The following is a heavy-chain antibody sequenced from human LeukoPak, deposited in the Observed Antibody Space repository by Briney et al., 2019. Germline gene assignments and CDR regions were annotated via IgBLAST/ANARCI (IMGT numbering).Heavy chain of an antibody. CDR1: GFTLNDYT. Sequence: GGSLRLSCAASGFTLNDYTIDWVRQAPGKGLEWVSVISGSGGSTYYADSVRGRFTISRDNSKNTVYLQMNSLRAGDTAAYYCAKDVDSSGQGTNDYWGQGTLVTVSS. CDR2: ISGSGGST. D-gene: IGHD3-22*01. CDR3: AKDVDSSGQGTNDY. J-gene: IGHJ4*02. V-gene: IGHV3-23*01.